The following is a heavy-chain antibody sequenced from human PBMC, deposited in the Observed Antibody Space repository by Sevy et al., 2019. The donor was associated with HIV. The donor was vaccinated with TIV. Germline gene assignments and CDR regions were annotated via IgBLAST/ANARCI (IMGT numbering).Heavy chain of an antibody. V-gene: IGHV3-23*01. J-gene: IGHJ6*03. CDR3: AKGGGGHYDPDEIAYYFYYYNMDV. CDR2: ISGSGTRT. CDR1: GFSFDSYG. D-gene: IGHD3-22*01. Sequence: GGSLRLSCAVSGFSFDSYGMTWVRQAPGKGLEWVSAISGSGTRTYYADSVKGSFIISRDNSKNTLDLQMNSRRAEATAIYYCAKGGGGHYDPDEIAYYFYYYNMDVWGKGTTVTVSS.